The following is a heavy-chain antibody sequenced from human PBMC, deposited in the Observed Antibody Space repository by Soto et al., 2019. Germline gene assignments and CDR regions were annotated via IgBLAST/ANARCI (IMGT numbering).Heavy chain of an antibody. V-gene: IGHV3-7*01. D-gene: IGHD3-10*01. CDR1: GFRFTNSW. Sequence: EVQLVESGGGLVQPGGSLRLSCAASGFRFTNSWMSWVRQAPGKGLEWVAHINQDGSQKYYVDSVKGRFTISRDNAKSSLYLQMNSLRAEDTAVYYCATWADAVDGDQFQHWGQGTLVSVSS. CDR3: ATWADAVDGDQFQH. CDR2: INQDGSQK. J-gene: IGHJ1*01.